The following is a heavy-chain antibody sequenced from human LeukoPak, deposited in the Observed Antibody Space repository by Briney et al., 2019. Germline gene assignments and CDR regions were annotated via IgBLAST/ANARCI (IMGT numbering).Heavy chain of an antibody. CDR3: MRYSGYPGDC. CDR1: GFTFTTYW. Sequence: GGSLRLSCAASGFTFTTYWMSWVRQTPGKGLEWLANIKQDGSEKYYVDSVEGRFTVSRDNAKNSLYLQMNSLRVEDTGVYYCMRYSGYPGDCWGQGTLVTVSS. J-gene: IGHJ4*02. V-gene: IGHV3-7*03. D-gene: IGHD5-12*01. CDR2: IKQDGSEK.